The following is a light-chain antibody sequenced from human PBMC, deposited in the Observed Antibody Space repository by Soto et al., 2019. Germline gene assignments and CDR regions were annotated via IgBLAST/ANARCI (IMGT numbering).Light chain of an antibody. CDR1: QSISSW. Sequence: DIQITQSPSTLSASVGDRVTITCRASQSISSWLAWYQQKPGKAPKLLIYKASSLESGVPSRFSGSGSGTEFTLTISSLQPDDFATYYCQQYTSYSQTSGQRAKVDNK. J-gene: IGKJ1*01. V-gene: IGKV1-5*03. CDR3: QQYTSYSQT. CDR2: KAS.